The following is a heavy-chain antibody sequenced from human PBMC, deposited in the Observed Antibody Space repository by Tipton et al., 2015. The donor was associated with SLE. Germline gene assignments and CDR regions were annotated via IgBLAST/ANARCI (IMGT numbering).Heavy chain of an antibody. V-gene: IGHV4-34*01. CDR3: AREPKAVAKPHYSW. J-gene: IGHJ4*02. CDR2: INHSGST. CDR1: GGSFSGYY. D-gene: IGHD6-19*01. Sequence: TLSLTCAVYGGSFSGYYWSWIRQPPGKGLEWIGEINHSGSTNYNPSLKSRVTISVDTSKNQFSLKLSSVTAADTAVYYCAREPKAVAKPHYSWWGQGTLVTVSS.